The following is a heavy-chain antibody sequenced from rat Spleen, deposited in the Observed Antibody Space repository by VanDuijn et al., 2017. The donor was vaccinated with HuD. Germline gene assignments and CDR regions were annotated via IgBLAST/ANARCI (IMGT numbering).Heavy chain of an antibody. CDR2: ITNTGGSI. CDR3: ARHWDTYYGYADYFDY. D-gene: IGHD1-7*01. Sequence: EVQLVESGGGLVQPGRSLKFSCVASGFTFNNYWMTWIRQAPGKGLEWVASITNTGGSIYYPDSVKGRFTVSRDNAKSTLYLQMDSLRSEDTATYYCARHWDTYYGYADYFDYWGQGVMVTVSS. V-gene: IGHV5-31*01. J-gene: IGHJ2*01. CDR1: GFTFNNYW.